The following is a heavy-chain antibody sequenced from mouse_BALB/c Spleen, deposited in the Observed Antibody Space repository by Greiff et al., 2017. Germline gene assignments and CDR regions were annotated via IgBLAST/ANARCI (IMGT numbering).Heavy chain of an antibody. CDR1: GFSLTSYG. Sequence: VKLMESGPGLVQPSQSLSITCTVSGFSLTSYGVHWVRQSPGKGLEWLGVIWSGGSTDYNAAFISRLSISKDNSKSQVFFKMNSLQANDTAIYYCARNRMEYYYAMDYWGQGTSVTVSS. CDR3: ARNRMEYYYAMDY. V-gene: IGHV2-2*02. J-gene: IGHJ4*01. CDR2: IWSGGST. D-gene: IGHD2-3*01.